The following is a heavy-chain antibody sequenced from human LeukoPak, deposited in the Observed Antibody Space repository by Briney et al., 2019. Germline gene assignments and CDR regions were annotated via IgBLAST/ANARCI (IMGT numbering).Heavy chain of an antibody. V-gene: IGHV4-39*01. CDR2: IYYRGST. J-gene: IGHJ4*02. CDR1: GGSISSSSYY. Sequence: SETLSLTCTVSGGSISSSSYYWGWIRQPPGKGLEWIGSIYYRGSTYYNPSLKSRVTISVDTSKNQFSLKLSSVTAADTAVYYCATTGYSSGWGPDYWGQGTLVTVSS. D-gene: IGHD6-19*01. CDR3: ATTGYSSGWGPDY.